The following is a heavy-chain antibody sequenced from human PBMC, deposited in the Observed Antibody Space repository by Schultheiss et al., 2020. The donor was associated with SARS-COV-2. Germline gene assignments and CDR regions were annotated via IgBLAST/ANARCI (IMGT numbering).Heavy chain of an antibody. D-gene: IGHD4-17*01. Sequence: SETLSLTCTVSGDSISSSSYYWGWIRQPPGKGLEWIGYIYYSGSTYYNPSLKSRVTISVDTSKNQFSLKLSSVTAADTAVYYCARSPFGDQTAYYYYYGMDVWGQGTTVTVSS. CDR3: ARSPFGDQTAYYYYYGMDV. V-gene: IGHV4-39*07. J-gene: IGHJ6*02. CDR1: GDSISSSSYY. CDR2: IYYSGST.